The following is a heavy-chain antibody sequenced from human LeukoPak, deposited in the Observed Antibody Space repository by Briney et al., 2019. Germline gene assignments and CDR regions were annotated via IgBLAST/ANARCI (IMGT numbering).Heavy chain of an antibody. Sequence: PSETLSLTCAVSGYSISSSNWGGWIRQPPGQGLEWIGYIYYSGSTYYNPSLKSRVTMSVDTSKNQFSLKLSSVPAVHTAVYYCARTYYYDSSGYYFPGAFDIWGQGTMVTVSS. CDR3: ARTYYYDSSGYYFPGAFDI. D-gene: IGHD3-22*01. CDR1: GYSISSSNW. V-gene: IGHV4-28*01. CDR2: IYYSGST. J-gene: IGHJ3*02.